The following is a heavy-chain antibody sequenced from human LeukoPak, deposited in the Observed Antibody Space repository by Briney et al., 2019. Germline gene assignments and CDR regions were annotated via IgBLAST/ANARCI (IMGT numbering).Heavy chain of an antibody. CDR2: IYTSGST. CDR1: GGSISSYY. J-gene: IGHJ6*03. CDR3: ARDRSRSYMDV. Sequence: SETLSLTCTVSGGSISSYYWSWIRQPAGKGLEWIGRIYTSGSTNYNPSLKSRVTMSVDTSKNHFSPKLTSVTAADTAVYYCARDRSRSYMDVWGKGTTVTVSS. V-gene: IGHV4-4*07.